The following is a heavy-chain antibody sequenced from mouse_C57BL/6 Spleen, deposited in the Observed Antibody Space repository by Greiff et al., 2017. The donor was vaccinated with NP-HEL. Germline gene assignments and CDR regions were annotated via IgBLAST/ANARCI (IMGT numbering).Heavy chain of an antibody. CDR3: AKPYDGSSYWYFDV. J-gene: IGHJ1*03. CDR2: IYPGRGNT. Sequence: VKLQQSGPELVKPGASVKISCKASGYSFTSYYIHWVKQRPGQGLEWIGWIYPGRGNTKYNEKFKGKATLTADKSSSTAYMQLSSLPSEDSAVYYCAKPYDGSSYWYFDVWGTGTTVTVSS. V-gene: IGHV1-66*01. D-gene: IGHD1-1*01. CDR1: GYSFTSYY.